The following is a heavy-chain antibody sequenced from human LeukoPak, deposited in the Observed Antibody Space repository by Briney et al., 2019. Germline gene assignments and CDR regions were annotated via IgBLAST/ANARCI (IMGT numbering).Heavy chain of an antibody. CDR2: IRSKAKGYAT. Sequence: GGSLRLSCAASGFTSSGSALHWVRRASGKGLVGVGRIRSKAKGYATAYAASVKGRFTISRDDSKNTAYLQMDSLKTEDTAVYYCARDWGGGRYCSNDYWGQGTLVTVSS. D-gene: IGHD3-16*02. CDR3: ARDWGGGRYCSNDY. V-gene: IGHV3-73*01. CDR1: GFTSSGSA. J-gene: IGHJ4*02.